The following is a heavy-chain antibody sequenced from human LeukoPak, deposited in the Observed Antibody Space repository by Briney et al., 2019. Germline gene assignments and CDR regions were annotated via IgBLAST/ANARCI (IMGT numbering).Heavy chain of an antibody. CDR3: ARERGSRRVLYYFDY. Sequence: ASVNVSCKASGYTFTSYAMHWVRQAPGQRLEWMGWINAGNGNTKYSQKFQGRVTITRDTSASTAYMELSSLRSEDTAVYYCARERGSRRVLYYFDYWGQGTLVTVSS. CDR1: GYTFTSYA. D-gene: IGHD2-15*01. V-gene: IGHV1-3*01. J-gene: IGHJ4*02. CDR2: INAGNGNT.